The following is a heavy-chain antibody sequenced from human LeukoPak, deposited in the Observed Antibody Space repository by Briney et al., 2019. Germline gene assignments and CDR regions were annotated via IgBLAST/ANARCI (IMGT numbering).Heavy chain of an antibody. D-gene: IGHD5-18*01. CDR2: IYTSGST. CDR1: GGPIGGGTYY. CDR3: ARDVGYSYGYYAFDI. V-gene: IGHV4-61*02. J-gene: IGHJ3*02. Sequence: TLSLTCTVSGGPIGGGTYYWSWIRQPAGKGLEWIGRIYTSGSTNYNPSLKSRVTISVDTSKNQFSLKLSSVTAADTAVYYCARDVGYSYGYYAFDIWGQGTMVTVSS.